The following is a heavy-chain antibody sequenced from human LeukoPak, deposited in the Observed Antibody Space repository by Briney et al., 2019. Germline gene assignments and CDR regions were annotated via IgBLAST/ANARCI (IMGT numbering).Heavy chain of an antibody. Sequence: PGGSLRLSCAASGFTFSSYWMHWVRQAPGKGLVWVSRINSDGSSTSYADSVKGRFTISRDNSKNTLYLQMNSLRAEDTAVYYCAKAYYDILTGYYSWGQGTMVTVSS. V-gene: IGHV3-74*01. J-gene: IGHJ3*01. CDR2: INSDGSST. CDR1: GFTFSSYW. D-gene: IGHD3-9*01. CDR3: AKAYYDILTGYYS.